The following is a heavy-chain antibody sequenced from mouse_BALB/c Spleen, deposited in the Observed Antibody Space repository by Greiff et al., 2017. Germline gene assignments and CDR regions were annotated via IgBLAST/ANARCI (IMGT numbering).Heavy chain of an antibody. J-gene: IGHJ1*01. Sequence: QVQLKQSGAELMKPGASVKISCKATGYTFSSYWIEWVKQRPGHGLEWIGEILPGSGSTNYNEKFKGKATFTADTSSNTAYMQLSSLTSEDSAVYYCARSGGDWYFDVWGAGTTVTVSS. CDR1: GYTFSSYW. D-gene: IGHD3-1*01. V-gene: IGHV1-9*01. CDR2: ILPGSGST. CDR3: ARSGGDWYFDV.